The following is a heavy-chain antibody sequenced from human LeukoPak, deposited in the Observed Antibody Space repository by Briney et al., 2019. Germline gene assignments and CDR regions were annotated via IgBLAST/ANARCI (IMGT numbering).Heavy chain of an antibody. CDR2: IWYDGSNK. V-gene: IGHV3-33*06. CDR1: GFTFSSYG. D-gene: IGHD3-22*01. Sequence: GGSLRLSCAASGFTFSSYGMHWVRQAPGKGLEWVAVIWYDGSNKYYADSVKGRFTISRDNSKNTLYLQMNSLRAEDTAVYYCAKGSPGYYDSSGYRDWGQGTLVTVSS. J-gene: IGHJ4*02. CDR3: AKGSPGYYDSSGYRD.